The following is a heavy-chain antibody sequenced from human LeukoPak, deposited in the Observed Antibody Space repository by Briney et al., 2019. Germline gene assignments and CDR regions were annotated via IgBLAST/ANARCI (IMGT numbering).Heavy chain of an antibody. CDR3: ARFNIAASANWFDP. D-gene: IGHD6-13*01. Sequence: PSGTLSLTCAVSGGSISSSNWWSWVRQPPGKGLEWIGEIYHSGSTYYNPSLKSRVTISVDRSKNQFSRKLSSVTAADTAVYYCARFNIAASANWFDPWGQGTLVTVSS. V-gene: IGHV4-4*02. J-gene: IGHJ5*02. CDR1: GGSISSSNW. CDR2: IYHSGST.